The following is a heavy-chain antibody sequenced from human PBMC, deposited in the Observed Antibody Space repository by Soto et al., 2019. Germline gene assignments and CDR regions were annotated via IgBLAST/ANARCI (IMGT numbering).Heavy chain of an antibody. V-gene: IGHV3-9*01. D-gene: IGHD5-12*01. J-gene: IGHJ4*02. Sequence: ESGGGLVPPGRSLRLSCAASGFTFDDYAMHWVRQAPGTGLEWVSGISWNSGSIGYADSVKGRFTISRDNAKNSLYLQMNSLRAEDTALYYCAKDTQEMATTPFDYWGQGTLVTVSS. CDR3: AKDTQEMATTPFDY. CDR1: GFTFDDYA. CDR2: ISWNSGSI.